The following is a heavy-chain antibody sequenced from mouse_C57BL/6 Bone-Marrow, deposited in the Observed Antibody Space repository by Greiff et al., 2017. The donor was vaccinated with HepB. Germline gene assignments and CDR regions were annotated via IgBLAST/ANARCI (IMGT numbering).Heavy chain of an antibody. J-gene: IGHJ4*01. CDR2: INPSSGYT. D-gene: IGHD1-1*01. CDR1: GYTFTSYW. V-gene: IGHV1-7*01. CDR3: ARVTTVVNYYYAMDY. Sequence: VQVVESGAELAKPGASVKLSCKASGYTFTSYWMHWVKQRPGQGLEWIGYINPSSGYTKYNQKFKDKATLTADKSSSTAYMQLSSLTYEDSAVYYCARVTTVVNYYYAMDYWGQGTSVTVSS.